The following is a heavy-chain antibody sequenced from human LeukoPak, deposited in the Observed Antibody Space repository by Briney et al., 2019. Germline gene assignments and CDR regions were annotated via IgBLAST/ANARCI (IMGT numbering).Heavy chain of an antibody. J-gene: IGHJ4*02. CDR2: IGTSISRT. CDR1: GFTFSNYG. V-gene: IGHV3-23*01. D-gene: IGHD3/OR15-3a*01. Sequence: HPGGSLRLSCAASGFTFSNYGMSWVRQAPGKGLEWVSGIGTSISRTYYADSVKGRFTISRDNSKNTLYLQMNSLRVKDTAVYYCANSDSDWGQGTLVTVSS. CDR3: ANSDSD.